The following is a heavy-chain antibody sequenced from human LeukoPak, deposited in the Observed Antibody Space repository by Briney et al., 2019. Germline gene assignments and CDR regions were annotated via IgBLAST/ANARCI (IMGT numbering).Heavy chain of an antibody. D-gene: IGHD2-15*01. J-gene: IGHJ4*02. CDR2: ISGYNGNT. V-gene: IGHV1-18*01. CDR3: ARDQFLLGYCSGGRGCRRAYYFDY. Sequence: ASAKVSCKASGYTFNSYGISWVRQAPGQGLEWMGWISGYNGNTNYAQKFQGGVTMTTDTSTSTAYMEVRSLRSDDTAVYYCARDQFLLGYCSGGRGCRRAYYFDYWGQGTLVTVSS. CDR1: GYTFNSYG.